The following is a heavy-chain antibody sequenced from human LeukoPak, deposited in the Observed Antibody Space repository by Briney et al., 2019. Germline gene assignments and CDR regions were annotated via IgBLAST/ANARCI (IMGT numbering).Heavy chain of an antibody. V-gene: IGHV3-30-3*01. CDR3: ARDRIQIWSYAGTFDS. CDR2: VSYDGTKI. J-gene: IGHJ4*02. Sequence: GGSLRLSCAASGFTFSSYSMHWVSQAPGKGLVWGAVVSYDGTKISYGGSVKGRFTMSRDISKNNLSLQMNSLRAEDTAVYYCARDRIQIWSYAGTFDSWGQGTLVTVSS. D-gene: IGHD5-18*01. CDR1: GFTFSSYS.